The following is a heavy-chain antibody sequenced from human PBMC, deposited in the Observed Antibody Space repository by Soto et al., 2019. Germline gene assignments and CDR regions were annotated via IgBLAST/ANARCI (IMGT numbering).Heavy chain of an antibody. CDR2: IYYSDYSGTT. CDR3: ARGPPDYLRWFGY. J-gene: IGHJ4*02. Sequence: QVQLQESGPGLVKPSETLSLTCTVSGGSVSSGNYYWSWIRQPPGKGLEWIGYIYYSDYSGTTNYNPSLKSRVTILLDTSQNQFSLKLTSVTAADTAMYYCARGPPDYLRWFGYWGQGTLVTVSS. D-gene: IGHD3-10*01. V-gene: IGHV4-61*01. CDR1: GGSVSSGNYY.